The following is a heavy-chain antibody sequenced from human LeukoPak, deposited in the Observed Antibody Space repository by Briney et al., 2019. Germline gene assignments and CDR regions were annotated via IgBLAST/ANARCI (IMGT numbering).Heavy chain of an antibody. Sequence: ASVKVSCKASGYTFTGYYMHWVRQAPGQGLEWMGWINPNSGGTNYAQKFQGGVTMTRDTSISTAYMELSRLRSDDTAVYYCASDLLWFGEYEDFDYWGQGTLVTVSS. J-gene: IGHJ4*02. CDR3: ASDLLWFGEYEDFDY. V-gene: IGHV1-2*02. CDR1: GYTFTGYY. D-gene: IGHD3-10*01. CDR2: INPNSGGT.